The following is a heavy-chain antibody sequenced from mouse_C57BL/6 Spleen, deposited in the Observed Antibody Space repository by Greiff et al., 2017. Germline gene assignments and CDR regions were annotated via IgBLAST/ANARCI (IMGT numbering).Heavy chain of an antibody. CDR2: IWSGGSA. CDR3: ATNYYGSSSSSFDV. Sequence: VQLQQSGPGLVQPSQSLSITCTVSGFSLTSYGVHWVRQSPGKGLEWLGVIWSGGSADYNAAFISRLSISKDNSKSQVFFKMNSLQADDTAIYYCATNYYGSSSSSFDVWGTGTTVTVSS. J-gene: IGHJ1*03. CDR1: GFSLTSYG. V-gene: IGHV2-2*01. D-gene: IGHD1-1*01.